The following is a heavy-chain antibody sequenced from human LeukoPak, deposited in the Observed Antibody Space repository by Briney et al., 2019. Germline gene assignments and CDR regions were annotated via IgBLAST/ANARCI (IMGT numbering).Heavy chain of an antibody. D-gene: IGHD3-3*01. Sequence: SETLARKPEESEGTRVGKKCRSRVPQFPEKGLQWIGEVSLEGVRNYNPSLTSRVTMSLDRAKNLLSLILSFVAAADTAVCYCSRENGALSPFGYWGQGILVTV. J-gene: IGHJ4*02. CDR1: EGTRVGKK. CDR2: VSLEGVR. V-gene: IGHV4/OR15-8*01. CDR3: SRENGALSPFGY.